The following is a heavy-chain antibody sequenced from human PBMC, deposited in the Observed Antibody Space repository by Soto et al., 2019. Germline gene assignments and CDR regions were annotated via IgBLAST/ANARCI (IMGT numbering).Heavy chain of an antibody. CDR2: ISGSGGST. V-gene: IGHV3-23*01. J-gene: IGHJ6*02. CDR1: XXTXXSXA. D-gene: IGHD1-26*01. Sequence: LXLSCAASXXTXXSXAMSWVRXAPGKGLEWVSAISGSGGSTYYADSVKGRFTISRDNSKNTLYLQMNSLRAEDTAVYYCAKVVVGATPGDYYYGMDVWGQGTTVTVSS. CDR3: AKVVVGATPGDYYYGMDV.